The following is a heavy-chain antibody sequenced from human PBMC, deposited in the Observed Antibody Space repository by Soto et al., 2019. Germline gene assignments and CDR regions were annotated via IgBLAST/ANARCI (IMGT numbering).Heavy chain of an antibody. CDR3: TTDGYDSSGYYYGGMGNYYYYGMDV. V-gene: IGHV3-15*07. CDR2: IKSKTDGGTT. D-gene: IGHD3-22*01. J-gene: IGHJ6*02. Sequence: LGGSLRLSCAASGFTFSSAWMNWVRRAPGKGLEWVGRIKSKTDGGTTDYAAPVKDRFTISRDDSKNTLYLQMNSLKTEDTAVYYCTTDGYDSSGYYYGGMGNYYYYGMDVWGQGTTVTVSS. CDR1: GFTFSSAW.